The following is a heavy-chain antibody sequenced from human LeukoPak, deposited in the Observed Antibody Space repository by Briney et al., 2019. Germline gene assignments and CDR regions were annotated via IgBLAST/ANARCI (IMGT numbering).Heavy chain of an antibody. D-gene: IGHD2-21*01. CDR2: IDYSGKT. J-gene: IGHJ6*04. V-gene: IGHV4-59*02. CDR1: GGSVTGHS. Sequence: SSETLSLTCRFIGGSVTGHSWTWMRESPGKGREGGGDIDYSGKTKESPALKRRVSFSLDVPKNQFSMRLTSVTAAHTAVSFRATLYCARAGCRNWNLDVWGTGTIVTVSS. CDR3: ATLYCARAGCRNWNLDV.